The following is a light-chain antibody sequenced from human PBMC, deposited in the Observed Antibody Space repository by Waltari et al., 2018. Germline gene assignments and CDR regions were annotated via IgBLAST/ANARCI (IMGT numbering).Light chain of an antibody. CDR3: QQYNPGPPIT. Sequence: EIRLTQFPAIVYVSPGERVTLSCRASRSITENLAWFQQKPGQAPRLLIYGASSRATGIPARFTAAGSGTEFTLTISSLQSEDFAVYFCQQYNPGPPITFGGGTRVENK. J-gene: IGKJ4*01. CDR1: RSITEN. V-gene: IGKV3-15*01. CDR2: GAS.